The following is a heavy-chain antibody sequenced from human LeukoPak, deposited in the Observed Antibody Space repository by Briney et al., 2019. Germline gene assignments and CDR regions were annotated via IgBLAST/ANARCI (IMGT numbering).Heavy chain of an antibody. J-gene: IGHJ6*02. CDR1: GGSISSSGYY. CDR2: IYYSGST. V-gene: IGHV4-39*01. Sequence: SETLSLTCTVSGGSISSSGYYWGWIRQPPGKGLEWIGSIYYSGSTYYNPSLKSRVTISVDTSKNQFSLKLSSVTAADTAVYYCVRVPAAPMYYYYGMDVWGQGTTVTVSS. CDR3: VRVPAAPMYYYYGMDV. D-gene: IGHD2-2*01.